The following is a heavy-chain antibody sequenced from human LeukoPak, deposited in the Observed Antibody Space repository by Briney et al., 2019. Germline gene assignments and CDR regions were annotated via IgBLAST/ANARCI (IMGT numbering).Heavy chain of an antibody. CDR3: ARTGSYCSSTSCYREFDY. CDR1: GYTFTSYG. Sequence: VKVSCKASGYTFTSYGISWVRQAPGQGLEWMGGIIPIFGTANYAQKFQGRVTITADESTSTAYMELSSLRSEDTAVYYCARTGSYCSSTSCYREFDYWGQGTLVTVSS. CDR2: IIPIFGTA. J-gene: IGHJ4*02. V-gene: IGHV1-69*13. D-gene: IGHD2-2*02.